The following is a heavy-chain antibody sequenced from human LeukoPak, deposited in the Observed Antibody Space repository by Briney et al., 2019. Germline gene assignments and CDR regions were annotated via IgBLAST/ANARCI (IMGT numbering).Heavy chain of an antibody. CDR3: ARGYYDILTGYPPFYYGMDV. CDR2: IYYRGST. D-gene: IGHD3-9*01. CDR1: GGSISSYY. J-gene: IGHJ6*02. Sequence: SETLSLTCTVSGGSISSYYWSWIRQPPGKGLEWIGYIYYRGSTNYNPSLKSRVTISVDTSKNQFSLKLSSVTAADTAVYYCARGYYDILTGYPPFYYGMDVWGQGTTVTVSS. V-gene: IGHV4-59*01.